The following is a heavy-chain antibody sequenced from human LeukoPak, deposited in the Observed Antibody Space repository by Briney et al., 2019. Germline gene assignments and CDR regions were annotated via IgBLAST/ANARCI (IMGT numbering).Heavy chain of an antibody. D-gene: IGHD4-17*01. V-gene: IGHV3-21*04. CDR1: GFTFSSYS. CDR3: ARGLPLYGDYEV. J-gene: IGHJ4*02. CDR2: ISSSSSYI. Sequence: PGGSLRLSCAASGFTFSSYSMNWVRQAPGKGLEWVSSISSSSSYIYYADSVKGRFTISRDNAKNSLYLQMNSLRAEDTAVYYCARGLPLYGDYEVWGQGTLVTVSS.